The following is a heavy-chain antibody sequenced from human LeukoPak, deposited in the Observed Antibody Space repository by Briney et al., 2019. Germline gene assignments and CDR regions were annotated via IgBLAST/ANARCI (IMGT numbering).Heavy chain of an antibody. Sequence: GGSLRLSCAASGFTFSNYGMHWVRQAPGKGLEWVAVISYDGSNKYYADSVKGRFTISRDNSKNPLYLQMNSLRAEDTAVYYCAKESGYERDFDYWGQGTLVTVSS. CDR3: AKESGYERDFDY. CDR1: GFTFSNYG. D-gene: IGHD3-3*01. V-gene: IGHV3-30*18. CDR2: ISYDGSNK. J-gene: IGHJ4*02.